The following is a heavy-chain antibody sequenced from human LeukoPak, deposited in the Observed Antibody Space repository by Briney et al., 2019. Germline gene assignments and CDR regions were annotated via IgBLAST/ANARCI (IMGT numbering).Heavy chain of an antibody. CDR1: GFSLRTSAVG. CDR3: AHAYEGLYYFDY. D-gene: IGHD5-12*01. Sequence: SGPTLVKPTPTLTLTCTSSGFSLRTSAVGLGWIRQPPGRALEWLAPTYWDDDKRYSPSLKSRLTITKDTSKNQEVLTVTSMDPVDTATYYCAHAYEGLYYFDYWGQGTLVTVSS. CDR2: TYWDDDK. J-gene: IGHJ4*02. V-gene: IGHV2-5*02.